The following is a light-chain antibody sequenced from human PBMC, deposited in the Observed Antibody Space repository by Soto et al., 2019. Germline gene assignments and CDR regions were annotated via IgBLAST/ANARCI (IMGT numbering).Light chain of an antibody. J-gene: IGKJ2*01. Sequence: EIVLTQSPGTLSLSPGERATLSCRASQSVSSNYLAWYQQKPGQAPRLLIYGASSRATDIPDRFSGSGSGTDFTLTISRLEPEDFAVYYCQQFVNSPRYTFGQGTKLEIK. V-gene: IGKV3-20*01. CDR2: GAS. CDR1: QSVSSNY. CDR3: QQFVNSPRYT.